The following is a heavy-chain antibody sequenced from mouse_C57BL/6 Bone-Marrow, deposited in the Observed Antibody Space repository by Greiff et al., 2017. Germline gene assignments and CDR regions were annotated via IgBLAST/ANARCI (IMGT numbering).Heavy chain of an antibody. CDR3: ARVDSSV. V-gene: IGHV5-4*01. J-gene: IGHJ2*01. CDR1: GFTFSSYA. CDR2: ISDGGSYT. D-gene: IGHD3-2*02. Sequence: VQLKESGGGLVKPGGSLKLSCAASGFTFSSYAMSWVRQTPEKRLEWVATISDGGSYTYYPDNVKGRFTISRDNAKNNLYLQMSHLKSEDTAMYYCARVDSSVWGQGTTLTVSS.